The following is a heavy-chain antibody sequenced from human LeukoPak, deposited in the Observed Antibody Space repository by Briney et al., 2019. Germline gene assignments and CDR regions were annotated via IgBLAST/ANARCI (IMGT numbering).Heavy chain of an antibody. CDR1: GFTLNRYW. CDR3: ARIGVVYCGGDCYSHFDY. Sequence: GGSLRLSCAASGFTLNRYWMHWVRQAPGKGLAWVSRINSDGSSTSYADSVKGRFTISRDNARNTLYLQMNSLRAKDTAVYYCARIGVVYCGGDCYSHFDYWGQGTLVTVSS. J-gene: IGHJ4*02. D-gene: IGHD2-21*02. V-gene: IGHV3-74*01. CDR2: INSDGSST.